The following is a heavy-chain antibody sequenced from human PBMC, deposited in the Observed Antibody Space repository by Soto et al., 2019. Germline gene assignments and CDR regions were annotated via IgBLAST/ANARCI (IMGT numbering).Heavy chain of an antibody. D-gene: IGHD6-13*01. J-gene: IGHJ4*02. CDR3: ARISSSWYGFDY. Sequence: QPGGSLRLSCAASGFTFDDYAMHWVRQAPGKGLEWVSGISWNSGSIGYADSVKGRFTISRDNAKNSLYLQMNSLRAEDTALYYCARISSSWYGFDYWGQGTLVTVSS. CDR2: ISWNSGSI. V-gene: IGHV3-9*01. CDR1: GFTFDDYA.